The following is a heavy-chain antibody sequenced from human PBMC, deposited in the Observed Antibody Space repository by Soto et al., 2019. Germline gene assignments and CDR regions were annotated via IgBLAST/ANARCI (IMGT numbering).Heavy chain of an antibody. CDR3: ARVKDYYDSSGYHNWFDP. CDR1: GGSISSGGYS. V-gene: IGHV4-30-2*01. D-gene: IGHD3-22*01. J-gene: IGHJ5*02. CDR2: IYHSGST. Sequence: SETLSLTCAVSGGSISSGGYSWSWIRQPPGKGLQWIGYIYHSGSTYYNPSLKSRVTISVDRSKNQFSLKLSSVTAADTAVYYCARVKDYYDSSGYHNWFDPWGQGTLVTVSS.